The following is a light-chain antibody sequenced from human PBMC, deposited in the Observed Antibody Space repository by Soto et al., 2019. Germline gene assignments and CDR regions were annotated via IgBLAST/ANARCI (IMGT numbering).Light chain of an antibody. CDR3: SSYTSSSTLV. Sequence: QSALTQPASVSGSHGQSITISCTGTSSDVGGYNYVSWYQQHPGKAPKLTIYDVSNRPSGVSNRFSGSKSGNTASLTISGLQAEDEADYYCSSYTSSSTLVFGTGTKLTVL. CDR2: DVS. CDR1: SSDVGGYNY. J-gene: IGLJ1*01. V-gene: IGLV2-14*01.